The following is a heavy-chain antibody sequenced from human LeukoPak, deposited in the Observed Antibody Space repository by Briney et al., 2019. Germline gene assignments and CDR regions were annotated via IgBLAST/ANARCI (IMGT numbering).Heavy chain of an antibody. V-gene: IGHV3-20*04. CDR1: GLTFDEYG. J-gene: IGHJ6*04. CDR3: AELGITMIGGV. CDR2: INWNGGST. Sequence: TWGSLRLSCAASGLTFDEYGMSWVRQFPGKGLEWVSGINWNGGSTGYADSVKGRFTISRDNAKNSLYLQMNSLRAEDTAVYYCAELGITMIGGVWGKGTTVTISS. D-gene: IGHD3-10*02.